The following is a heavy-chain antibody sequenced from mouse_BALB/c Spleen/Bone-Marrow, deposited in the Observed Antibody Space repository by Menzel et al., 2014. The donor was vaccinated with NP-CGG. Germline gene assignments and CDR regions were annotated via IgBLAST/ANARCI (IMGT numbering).Heavy chain of an antibody. Sequence: EVQRVESGGGLVQPGGSLKLSCAASGFTFSSYTMSWVRQSPEKRLEWVAYMSNGGDTTYYPDTVKGRFTISRDNAKNILYLQMSSLKSEDTAMYYCGRLAYGYYFAMDYWGQGTSVTVSS. CDR3: GRLAYGYYFAMDY. D-gene: IGHD1-1*01. CDR2: MSNGGDTT. CDR1: GFTFSSYT. J-gene: IGHJ4*01. V-gene: IGHV5-12-2*01.